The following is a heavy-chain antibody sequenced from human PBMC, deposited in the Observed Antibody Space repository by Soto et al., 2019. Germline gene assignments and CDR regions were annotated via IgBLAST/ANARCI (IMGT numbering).Heavy chain of an antibody. V-gene: IGHV1-18*01. CDR3: ARAAPRYCSGGSCYSGRDY. CDR2: ISAYNGNT. CDR1: GYTFTSYG. D-gene: IGHD2-15*01. Sequence: GASVEGLCKASGYTFTSYGISWVRQAPGQGLEWMGWISAYNGNTNYAQKLQGRVTMTTDTSTSTAYMELRSLRSDDTAVYYCARAAPRYCSGGSCYSGRDYWGQRTLVTVSS. J-gene: IGHJ4*02.